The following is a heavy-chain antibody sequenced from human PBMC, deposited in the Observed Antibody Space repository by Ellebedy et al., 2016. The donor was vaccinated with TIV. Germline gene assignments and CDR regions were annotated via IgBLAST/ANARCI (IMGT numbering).Heavy chain of an antibody. CDR2: IYPTDSYT. D-gene: IGHD1-26*01. CDR1: GSTFTSYW. V-gene: IGHV5-10-1*01. J-gene: IGHJ6*02. Sequence: GESLKISXKGSGSTFTSYWITWVRQMPGKGLEWMGRIYPTDSYTNYSPSFQGHVNMSADKSTCTAYLQWSKLQASDTAIYYCARSHSLPRAMDVWGQGTTVTVSS. CDR3: ARSHSLPRAMDV.